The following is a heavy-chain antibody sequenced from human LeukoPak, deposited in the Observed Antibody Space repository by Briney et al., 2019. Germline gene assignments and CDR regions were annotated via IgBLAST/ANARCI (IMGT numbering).Heavy chain of an antibody. D-gene: IGHD7-27*01. V-gene: IGHV4-59*01. J-gene: IGHJ4*02. CDR3: ASRKLGNDY. CDR1: GGSISSYY. Sequence: SETLSLTCTVSGGSISSYYWSWIRQPPGKGLEWIGYIYYTGSTSYNPSLRSRVTMSADTSKNQFSLKLSSVTAADTAVYYCASRKLGNDYWGQGTLVTVSS. CDR2: IYYTGST.